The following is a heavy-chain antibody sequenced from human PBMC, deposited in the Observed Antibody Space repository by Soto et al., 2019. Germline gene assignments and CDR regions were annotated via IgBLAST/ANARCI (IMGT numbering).Heavy chain of an antibody. CDR3: ARRRRGGPLDGAFDM. CDR1: GGSFSSYF. V-gene: IGHV4-59*08. D-gene: IGHD3-10*01. J-gene: IGHJ3*02. Sequence: QVQLQESGPGLVKPSETLSLTCTVSGGSFSSYFCSWIRQPPGKGLEWIGYMYYSGSSNYSPSLKSRVAISVDTSKNQFSLKLRSVTAADTAVYYCARRRRGGPLDGAFDMWGQGTMVTVSS. CDR2: MYYSGSS.